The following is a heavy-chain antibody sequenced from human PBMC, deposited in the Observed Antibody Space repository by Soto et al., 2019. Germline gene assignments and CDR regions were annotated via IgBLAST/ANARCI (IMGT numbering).Heavy chain of an antibody. CDR3: AEDLRGGSPGY. Sequence: QVQLVESGGGVVQPGRSLRLSCAASGFTFSSYGMHWVRQAPGKGLEWVAVISYDGSNKYYADSVKGRFTISRDNSMNTLYLQMNSLRADDTAVYYCAEDLRGGSPGYWGQGTLVTVSS. D-gene: IGHD1-26*01. J-gene: IGHJ4*02. CDR2: ISYDGSNK. V-gene: IGHV3-30*18. CDR1: GFTFSSYG.